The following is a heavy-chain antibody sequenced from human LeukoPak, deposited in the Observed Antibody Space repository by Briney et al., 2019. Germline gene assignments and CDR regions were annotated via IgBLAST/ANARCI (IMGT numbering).Heavy chain of an antibody. CDR2: IYYSGST. CDR1: GFTFSNAW. V-gene: IGHV4-59*08. J-gene: IGHJ4*02. D-gene: IGHD3-10*01. Sequence: PGGSLRLSCAASGFTFSNAWMSWVRQPPGKGLEWIGYIYYSGSTNYNPSLKSRVTISVDTSKNQFSLKLSSVTAADTAVYYCASRRITMVRGVIITEDYWGQGTLVTVSS. CDR3: ASRRITMVRGVIITEDY.